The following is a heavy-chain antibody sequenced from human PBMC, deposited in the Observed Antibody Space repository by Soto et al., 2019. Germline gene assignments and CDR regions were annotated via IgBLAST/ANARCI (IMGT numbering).Heavy chain of an antibody. D-gene: IGHD5-18*01. CDR1: GYTFTSYD. CDR2: MNANIGNT. CDR3: ARSRGYTYDHYGRDV. Sequence: QVQLVQSGAEVTKPGASVKVSCKASGYTFTSYDIMWVRQAAGQGLEWMGWMNANIGNTARAKKFQGRVTMTRSTSISTAYMELSSLRSDDTAVYYCARSRGYTYDHYGRDVWGQGTTVTVSS. V-gene: IGHV1-8*01. J-gene: IGHJ6*02.